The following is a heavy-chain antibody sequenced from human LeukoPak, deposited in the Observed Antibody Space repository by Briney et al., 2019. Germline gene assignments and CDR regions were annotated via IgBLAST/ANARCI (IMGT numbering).Heavy chain of an antibody. Sequence: GGSLRLSCAASGFTFSSYAMSWVRQAPGKGLEWVSAISGSGGSTYYADSVRGRFTISRDNSKNTLYLQMNSLRAEDTAVYYCAKDLWGASYHYWGQGTLVTVSS. D-gene: IGHD3-16*02. CDR3: AKDLWGASYHY. V-gene: IGHV3-23*01. CDR1: GFTFSSYA. J-gene: IGHJ4*02. CDR2: ISGSGGST.